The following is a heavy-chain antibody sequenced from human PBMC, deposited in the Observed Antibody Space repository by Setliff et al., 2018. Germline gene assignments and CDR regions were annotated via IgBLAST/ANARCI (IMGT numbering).Heavy chain of an antibody. D-gene: IGHD3-16*01. J-gene: IGHJ6*02. V-gene: IGHV4-34*01. CDR2: INHSGST. CDR3: ASQGEMISPWGYGMDV. CDR1: GGSFSTYY. Sequence: SETLSLTCAVYGGSFSTYYWIWIRQPPGKGLEWIGEINHSGSTNYNPSLKSRVTIAVDRSKNQFSLKLSSVTAADTAVYYCASQGEMISPWGYGMDVWGQGTTVTVSS.